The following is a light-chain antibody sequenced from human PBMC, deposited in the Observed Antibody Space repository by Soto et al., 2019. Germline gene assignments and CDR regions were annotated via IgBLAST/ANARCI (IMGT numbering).Light chain of an antibody. CDR3: MQALQTPLT. CDR1: QSLLHSNGYNY. CDR2: LGS. J-gene: IGKJ4*01. V-gene: IGKV2-28*01. Sequence: DIVMTQSPLSLPVIPGEPASISCRSSQSLLHSNGYNYLDWYLQKPGQSPQLLITLGSNRASGVADRFSGSGSGTDFILKISRVEAADVGVYYCMQALQTPLTFGGGTKVEIK.